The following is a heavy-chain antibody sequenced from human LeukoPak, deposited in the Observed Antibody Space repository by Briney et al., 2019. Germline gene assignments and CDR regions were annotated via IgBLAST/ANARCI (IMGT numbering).Heavy chain of an antibody. J-gene: IGHJ6*02. CDR3: ARTFSESYYYYGMDV. CDR1: GGSISSYY. V-gene: IGHV4-59*01. D-gene: IGHD1-26*01. Sequence: SETLSLICTVSGGSISSYYWSWIRQPPGKGLEWIGYMYYSGRTNYNPSLKSRVTVSVGTSKNQFSLKLSSVTAADTAVYYCARTFSESYYYYGMDVWGQGTTVTVSS. CDR2: MYYSGRT.